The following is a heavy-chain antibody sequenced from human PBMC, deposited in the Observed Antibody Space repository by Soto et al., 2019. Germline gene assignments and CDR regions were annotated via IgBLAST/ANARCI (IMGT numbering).Heavy chain of an antibody. J-gene: IGHJ6*03. D-gene: IGHD2-2*01. V-gene: IGHV3-30*18. Sequence: GGSLRLSCAASGFTFSSYGMHWVRQAPGKGLEWVAVISYDGSNKYYADSVKGRFTISRDNSKNTLYLQMNSLRAEDTAVYYCAKCAKVVVPASDRVIVPYYYYYYTQHWANGTTVTVAS. CDR2: ISYDGSNK. CDR3: AKCAKVVVPASDRVIVPYYYYYYTQH. CDR1: GFTFSSYG.